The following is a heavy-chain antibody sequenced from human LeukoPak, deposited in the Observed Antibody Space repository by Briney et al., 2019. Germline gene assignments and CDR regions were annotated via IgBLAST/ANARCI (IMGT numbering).Heavy chain of an antibody. Sequence: GGSLRLSCAASGFTFSSYAMTWVRQAPGKGLEWVSAISGSDGSAYYADSVKGRFTISRDNSKNTLYLQMNSLRAEDTAVYYCAKPKAGYCSGGSCYYDYWGQGTLVTVSS. V-gene: IGHV3-23*01. CDR2: ISGSDGSA. J-gene: IGHJ4*02. CDR3: AKPKAGYCSGGSCYYDY. D-gene: IGHD2-15*01. CDR1: GFTFSSYA.